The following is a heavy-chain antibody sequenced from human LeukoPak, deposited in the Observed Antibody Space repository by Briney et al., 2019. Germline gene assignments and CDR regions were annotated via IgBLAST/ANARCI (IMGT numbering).Heavy chain of an antibody. CDR3: ARHARQLVGIVHY. CDR2: IYYSGST. D-gene: IGHD6-6*01. Sequence: SETLSLTCTVSGGSISSYYWGWIRQPPGKGLEWIGSIYYSGSTYYNPSLKSRVTISVDTSKNQFSLKLSSVTAADTAVYYCARHARQLVGIVHYWGQGTLVTVSS. V-gene: IGHV4-39*01. CDR1: GGSISSYY. J-gene: IGHJ4*02.